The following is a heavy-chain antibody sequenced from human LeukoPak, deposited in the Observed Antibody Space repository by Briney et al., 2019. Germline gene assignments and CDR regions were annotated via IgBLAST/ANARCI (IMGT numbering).Heavy chain of an antibody. D-gene: IGHD3-16*01. CDR1: GLSVSLYG. CDR2: LRSDTNSE. Sequence: GGSLRHSCAASGLSVSLYGMHWVRQAPGKGLEWVAFLRSDTNSEHYAVSVKGRFAISRDTSKDTLSLSTSSLRVEDTPLYYCARGFGEAGLAHLEFWGQGTQVIVSS. V-gene: IGHV3-30*02. CDR3: ARGFGEAGLAHLEF. J-gene: IGHJ4*02.